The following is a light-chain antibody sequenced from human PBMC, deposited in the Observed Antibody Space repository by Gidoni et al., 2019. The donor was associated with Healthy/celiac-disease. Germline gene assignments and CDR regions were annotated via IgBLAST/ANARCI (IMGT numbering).Light chain of an antibody. V-gene: IGKV1-39*01. CDR1: QSISSY. Sequence: DIQMTQSPPSLSASVGDRVTITCRASQSISSYLNWYQQKPGKAPKLLIYAASSLQSGVPSRFSGSGSGTDFTLTISSLQPEDFATYYSQQSYSTSWTFGQGTKVEIK. J-gene: IGKJ1*01. CDR2: AAS. CDR3: QQSYSTSWT.